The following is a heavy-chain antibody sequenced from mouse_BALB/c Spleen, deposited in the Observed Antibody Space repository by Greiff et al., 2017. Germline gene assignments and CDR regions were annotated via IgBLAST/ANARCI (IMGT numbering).Heavy chain of an antibody. D-gene: IGHD4-1*01. CDR2: IRSKSNNYAT. CDR1: GFTFNTYA. V-gene: IGHV10-1*02. J-gene: IGHJ3*01. CDR3: AREGNWDDWFAY. Sequence: EVMLVESGGGLVQPKGSLKLSCAASGFTFNTYAMNWVRQAPGKGLEWVARIRSKSNNYATYYADSVKDRFTISRDDSQSMLYLQMNNLKTEDTAMYYCAREGNWDDWFAYWGQGTLVTVSA.